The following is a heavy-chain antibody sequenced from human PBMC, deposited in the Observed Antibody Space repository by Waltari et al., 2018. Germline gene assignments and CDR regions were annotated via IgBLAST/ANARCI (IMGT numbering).Heavy chain of an antibody. CDR1: GFTFGDYG. Sequence: EVQLVESGGGLVQPGRSLRLSCTASGFTFGDYGLNWFRQAPGKGVGGVGFIRRKANGETTSYAACVKGRFSISRDDSKSIAYWQMNSLKVEDTAVYYCTRASSNIVVVTRHFDYWGQGTLVTVSS. V-gene: IGHV3-49*03. J-gene: IGHJ4*02. D-gene: IGHD2-21*02. CDR2: IRRKANGETT. CDR3: TRASSNIVVVTRHFDY.